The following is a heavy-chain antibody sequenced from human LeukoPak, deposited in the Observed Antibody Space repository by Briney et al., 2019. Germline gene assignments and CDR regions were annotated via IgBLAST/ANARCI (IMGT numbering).Heavy chain of an antibody. D-gene: IGHD6-13*01. CDR2: ISAYNGNT. Sequence: ASVKVSCKASAYTFTSYGISWVRQAPGQGLEWMGWISAYNGNTNYAQKLQGRVTMTTDTSTGTAYMELRSLRSDDTAVYYCATAPRVYGLGYWGQGTLVTVSS. J-gene: IGHJ4*02. V-gene: IGHV1-18*01. CDR3: ATAPRVYGLGY. CDR1: AYTFTSYG.